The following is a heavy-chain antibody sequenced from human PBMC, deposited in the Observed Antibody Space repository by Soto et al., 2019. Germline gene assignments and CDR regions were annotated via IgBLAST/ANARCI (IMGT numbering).Heavy chain of an antibody. CDR2: TYYRSKWYN. Sequence: QSQTLSLTCAISGDSVSSNSAAWNWIRQSPSRGLEWLGRTYYRSKWYNDYAVSVKRRITINPDTSKNQFSLQLNSVTPEDTAVYYCARMQRYCSGGSCEINYYYMDVWGKGTTVTVSS. CDR1: GDSVSSNSAA. D-gene: IGHD2-15*01. V-gene: IGHV6-1*01. J-gene: IGHJ6*03. CDR3: ARMQRYCSGGSCEINYYYMDV.